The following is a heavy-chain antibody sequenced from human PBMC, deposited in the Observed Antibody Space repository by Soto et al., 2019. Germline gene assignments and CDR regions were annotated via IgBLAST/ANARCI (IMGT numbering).Heavy chain of an antibody. D-gene: IGHD2-15*01. V-gene: IGHV3-64*01. J-gene: IGHJ4*02. CDR3: ARTSLSSNCSGGSCYSYYFDY. CDR1: GFTFSSYA. Sequence: PGGSLRLSCAASGFTFSSYAMHWVRQAPGKGLEYVSAISSNGGSTYYANSVKGRFTISRDNSKNTLYLQMGSLRAEDMAVYYCARTSLSSNCSGGSCYSYYFDYWGQGTLVTVSS. CDR2: ISSNGGST.